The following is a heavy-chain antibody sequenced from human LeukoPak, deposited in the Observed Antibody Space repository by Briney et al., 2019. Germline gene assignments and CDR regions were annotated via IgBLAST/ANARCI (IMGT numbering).Heavy chain of an antibody. CDR1: GGSINSSSYY. D-gene: IGHD1-26*01. J-gene: IGHJ4*02. V-gene: IGHV4-39*02. CDR3: AGEGELLRPLFDY. CDR2: IYYSGST. Sequence: SETLSLTCTVSGGSINSSSYYWGWIRQPPGKGLEWFGSIYYSGSTYYNPSLKSRVTISVDTSKNHFSLKLSSVTAADTAVYYCAGEGELLRPLFDYWGQGTLVTVSS.